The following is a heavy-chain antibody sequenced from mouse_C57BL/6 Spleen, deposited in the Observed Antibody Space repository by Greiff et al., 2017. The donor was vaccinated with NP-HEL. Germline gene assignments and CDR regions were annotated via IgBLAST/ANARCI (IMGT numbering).Heavy chain of an antibody. V-gene: IGHV1-52*01. Sequence: QVQLQQPGAELVRPGSSVKLSCKASGYTFTSYWMHWVKQRPIQGLEWIGNIDPSDSETHYNQKFKDKATLTVDKSSSTAYMQLSSLTSEDSAVYYGARVPRHNWDLAWFAYWGQGTLVTVSA. D-gene: IGHD4-1*02. CDR2: IDPSDSET. J-gene: IGHJ3*01. CDR1: GYTFTSYW. CDR3: ARVPRHNWDLAWFAY.